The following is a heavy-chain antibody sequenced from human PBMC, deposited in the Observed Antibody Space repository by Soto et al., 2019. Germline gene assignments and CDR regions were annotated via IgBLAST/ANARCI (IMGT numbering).Heavy chain of an antibody. Sequence: PSETLSLTCAVYGGSFSGYYWSWIRQPPGKGLEWIGEINHSGSTNYNPSLKSRVTISVDTSKNQFSLKLSSVTAADTAVYYCSHTVTLPYYMDVWGKGTTVTVSS. CDR2: INHSGST. J-gene: IGHJ6*03. D-gene: IGHD4-17*01. V-gene: IGHV4-34*01. CDR1: GGSFSGYY. CDR3: SHTVTLPYYMDV.